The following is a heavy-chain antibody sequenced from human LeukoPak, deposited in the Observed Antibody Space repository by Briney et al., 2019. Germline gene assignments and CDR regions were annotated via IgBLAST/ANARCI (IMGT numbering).Heavy chain of an antibody. D-gene: IGHD6-6*01. V-gene: IGHV3-53*01. J-gene: IGHJ4*02. Sequence: GGSLRLSCAASGFTFSSYGMHWVRQAPGKGLEWVSVIYSGGSTYYADSVKGRFTISRDNSKNTLYLQMNSLRAEDTAVYYCARERDYSSSSLFDYWGQGTLVTVSS. CDR3: ARERDYSSSSLFDY. CDR2: IYSGGST. CDR1: GFTFSSYG.